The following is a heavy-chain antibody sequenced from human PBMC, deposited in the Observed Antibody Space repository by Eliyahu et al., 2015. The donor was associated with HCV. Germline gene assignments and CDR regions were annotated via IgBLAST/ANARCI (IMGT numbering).Heavy chain of an antibody. CDR3: ARELGSFDY. D-gene: IGHD7-27*01. Sequence: QVQLVESGGGVVQPGRSLRLSCAASGFTFIQYRWHSVGPAPRQAREWVAVIWYDGSNKYYADSVKGRFTISRDNSKNTLYLQMNSLRAEDTAVYYCARELGSFDYWGQGTLVTVSS. V-gene: IGHV3-33*01. CDR2: IWYDGSNK. J-gene: IGHJ4*02. CDR1: GFTFIQYR.